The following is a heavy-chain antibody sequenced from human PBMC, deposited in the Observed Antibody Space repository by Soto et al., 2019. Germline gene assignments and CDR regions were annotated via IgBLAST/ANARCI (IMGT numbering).Heavy chain of an antibody. V-gene: IGHV5-10-1*01. Sequence: PGESLKISCKGSGYSFTSYWISWVRQMPGKGLEWRGRIDPSDSYTNYSPSFQGHVTISADKSVSTAYLQWSSLNASDTAMYYCARLDIAVAGIFDYWGQGTLVTVSS. CDR1: GYSFTSYW. CDR3: ARLDIAVAGIFDY. CDR2: IDPSDSYT. D-gene: IGHD6-19*01. J-gene: IGHJ4*02.